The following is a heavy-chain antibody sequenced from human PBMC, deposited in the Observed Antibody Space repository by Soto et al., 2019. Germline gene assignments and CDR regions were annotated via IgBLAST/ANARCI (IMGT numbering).Heavy chain of an antibody. J-gene: IGHJ4*02. D-gene: IGHD6-6*01. CDR3: ARGLSSPLPFDY. CDR1: GGSFSGYY. Sequence: SETLSLTFAVYGGSFSGYYWSWIRQPPGKGLEWIGEINHSGSTNYNPSLKSRVTISVDTSKNQFSLKLSSVTAADTAVYYCARGLSSPLPFDYWGQGTLVTVSS. V-gene: IGHV4-34*01. CDR2: INHSGST.